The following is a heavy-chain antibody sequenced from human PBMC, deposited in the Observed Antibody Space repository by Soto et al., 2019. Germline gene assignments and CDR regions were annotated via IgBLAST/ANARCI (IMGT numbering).Heavy chain of an antibody. CDR2: IDNAGTDS. Sequence: EVQLVESGGGLVQPGGSLRLSCAASGFTLSGRSMHWVRQAPGKGLVWVSGIDNAGTDSTYADSVKGRFTSSRVNAKNMLYLQMHSLRVEDTAVYYCARGWFGPDVWGKGTTVTVSS. J-gene: IGHJ6*04. D-gene: IGHD3-10*01. CDR1: GFTLSGRS. CDR3: ARGWFGPDV. V-gene: IGHV3-74*01.